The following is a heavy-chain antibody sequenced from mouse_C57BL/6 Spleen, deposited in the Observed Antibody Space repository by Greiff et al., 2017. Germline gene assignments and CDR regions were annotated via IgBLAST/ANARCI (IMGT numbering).Heavy chain of an antibody. Sequence: EVKLMESGGGLVKPGGSLKLSCAASGFTFSDYGMHWVRQAPEKGLEWVAYISSGSSTIYYAATVKGRFTISRDNAKNTLFLQMTSLRSEDTAMYYCARGGSSPYYFDYWGQGTTLTVSS. CDR1: GFTFSDYG. V-gene: IGHV5-17*01. CDR2: ISSGSSTI. J-gene: IGHJ2*01. D-gene: IGHD1-1*01. CDR3: ARGGSSPYYFDY.